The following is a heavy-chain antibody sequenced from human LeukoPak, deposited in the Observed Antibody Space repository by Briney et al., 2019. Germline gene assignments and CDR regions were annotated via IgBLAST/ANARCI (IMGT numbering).Heavy chain of an antibody. CDR3: ASNLRPDFDY. CDR2: TYYRSRWIY. J-gene: IGHJ4*02. Sequence: SQTLCLTCVISGESVSSSSSAWGWIRQSPSRGLEWVGRTYYRSRWIYDYSESVKRRITTNPDTSKNEFSLQLTSVTPEDTAMYYCASNLRPDFDYWGQGTLVTVSS. V-gene: IGHV6-1*01. CDR1: GESVSSSSSA. D-gene: IGHD1-1*01.